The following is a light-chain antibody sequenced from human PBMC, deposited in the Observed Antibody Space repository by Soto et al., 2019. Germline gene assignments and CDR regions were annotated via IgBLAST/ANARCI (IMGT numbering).Light chain of an antibody. CDR3: QLYNSYSGT. J-gene: IGKJ1*01. CDR1: QSLSSW. CDR2: DAS. V-gene: IGKV1-5*01. Sequence: DIQMTQSPSTLSASVGDRVTITCRASQSLSSWLAWYQQKPGKAPKLLIYDASNLESGVPSRFSGSGSGTEFTLTISSLQPDDFATYYCQLYNSYSGTFGQGTKVEIK.